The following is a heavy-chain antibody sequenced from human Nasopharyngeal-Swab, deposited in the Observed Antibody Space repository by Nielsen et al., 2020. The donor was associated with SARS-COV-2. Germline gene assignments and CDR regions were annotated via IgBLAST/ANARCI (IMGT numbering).Heavy chain of an antibody. V-gene: IGHV3-30*04. CDR2: ISYDGSNK. CDR3: ASLPTVTTKGYGMDV. J-gene: IGHJ6*02. Sequence: VRQAPGKGLEWVAVISYDGSNKYYADSVKGRFTISRDNSKNTLYLQMNSLGAEDTAVYYCASLPTVTTKGYGMDVWGQGTTVTVSS. D-gene: IGHD4-17*01.